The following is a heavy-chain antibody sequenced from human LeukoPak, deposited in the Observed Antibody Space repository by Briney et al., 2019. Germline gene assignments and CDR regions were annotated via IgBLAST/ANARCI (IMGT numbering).Heavy chain of an antibody. Sequence: GGSLRLSCAASGFTFSSYGMHWVRQAPGKGLEWVAFIRYDGSNKYYADSVKGRFTISRDNSKNTLYLQMNSLRAEDTAVYYCAKDVGSGWSPDAFDIWGQGTMVTVSS. CDR3: AKDVGSGWSPDAFDI. CDR1: GFTFSSYG. CDR2: IRYDGSNK. D-gene: IGHD6-19*01. J-gene: IGHJ3*02. V-gene: IGHV3-30*02.